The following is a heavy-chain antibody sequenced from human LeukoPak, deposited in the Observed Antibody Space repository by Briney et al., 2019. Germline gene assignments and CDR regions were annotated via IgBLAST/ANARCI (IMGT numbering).Heavy chain of an antibody. D-gene: IGHD3-3*01. CDR2: ISAYNGNT. CDR1: GYTFTSYG. J-gene: IGHJ4*02. CDR3: ARGNYDFWSGLQPFDY. V-gene: IGHV1-18*01. Sequence: ASVKVSCKASGYTFTSYGISCVRQAPGQGLEWMGWISAYNGNTNYAQKLQGRVTMTTDTSTSTAYMELRSLRSDDTAVYYCARGNYDFWSGLQPFDYWGQGTLVTVSS.